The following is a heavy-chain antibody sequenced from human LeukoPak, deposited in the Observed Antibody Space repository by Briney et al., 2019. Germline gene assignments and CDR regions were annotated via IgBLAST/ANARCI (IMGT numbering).Heavy chain of an antibody. J-gene: IGHJ5*02. Sequence: ASVKVSCKASGGTFSSYAISWVRQALGQGLEWMGRIIPILGIANYAQKFQGRVTITADKSTSTAYMELSSLRSEDTAVYYCARDPSGYSSGWTGFDPWGQGTLVTVSS. CDR1: GGTFSSYA. D-gene: IGHD6-19*01. V-gene: IGHV1-69*04. CDR2: IIPILGIA. CDR3: ARDPSGYSSGWTGFDP.